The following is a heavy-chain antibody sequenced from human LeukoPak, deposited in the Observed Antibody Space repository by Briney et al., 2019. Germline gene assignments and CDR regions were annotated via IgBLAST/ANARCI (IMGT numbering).Heavy chain of an antibody. CDR2: ISGSGGST. CDR3: AKDQFNYYDSSGYPISY. D-gene: IGHD3-22*01. V-gene: IGHV3-23*01. CDR1: GFTFSSYA. J-gene: IGHJ4*02. Sequence: PGGSLRLSCAASGFTFSSYAMSWVRQAPGKGLEWVSAISGSGGSTYYADSVKGRFTISRDNSKNTLYLQMNSLRAEDTAVYYCAKDQFNYYDSSGYPISYWGQGTLVTVSS.